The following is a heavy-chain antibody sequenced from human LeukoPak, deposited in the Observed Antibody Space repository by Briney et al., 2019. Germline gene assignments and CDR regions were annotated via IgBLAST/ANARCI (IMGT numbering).Heavy chain of an antibody. V-gene: IGHV4-59*01. CDR1: GGSMSSYY. D-gene: IGHD4-17*01. J-gene: IGHJ3*01. CDR3: ARGANYGDYGLDAFDV. CDR2: TNYSGST. Sequence: PSETLSLTCTVSGGSMSSYYWSWIRQPPGEGLEWIGYTNYSGSTTYNPSLRSRVTMSVDTSKNQFSLKLTSVTAADTAVYHCARGANYGDYGLDAFDVWGQGTMVTVSS.